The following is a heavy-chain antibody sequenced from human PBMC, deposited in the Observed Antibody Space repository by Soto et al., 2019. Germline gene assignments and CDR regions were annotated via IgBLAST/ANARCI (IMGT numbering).Heavy chain of an antibody. CDR1: GYTFTSYA. Sequence: QVQLVQSGAEVKKPGASVKVSCKASGYTFTSYAMHWVRQAPGQRLEWMGWINAGNDNTKYSQKFQGRVTITRDTSASTAYMELSSLRSEDTAVYYCARRGPEYYYDSSGYYYDLYGMDVWGQGTTVTVSS. CDR3: ARRGPEYYYDSSGYYYDLYGMDV. D-gene: IGHD3-22*01. V-gene: IGHV1-3*01. J-gene: IGHJ6*02. CDR2: INAGNDNT.